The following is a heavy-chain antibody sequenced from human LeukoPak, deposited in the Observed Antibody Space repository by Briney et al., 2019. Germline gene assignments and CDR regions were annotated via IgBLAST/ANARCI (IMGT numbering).Heavy chain of an antibody. CDR3: ARGSGSYSY. Sequence: PSETLSLTCAVYGGSFTGYYWSWIRQPAGKGLEWIGRIYTSGSTNYNPSLKSRVTISVDTSKNQFSLKLSSVTAADTAVYYCARGSGSYSYWGQGTLVTVSS. CDR1: GGSFTGYY. D-gene: IGHD1-26*01. CDR2: IYTSGST. V-gene: IGHV4-59*10. J-gene: IGHJ4*02.